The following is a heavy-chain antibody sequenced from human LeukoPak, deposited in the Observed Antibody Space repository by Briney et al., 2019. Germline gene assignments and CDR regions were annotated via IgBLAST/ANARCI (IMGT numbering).Heavy chain of an antibody. CDR1: GFTFINYA. CDR3: AKRRTSGWSRAALEY. CDR2: TSGSGATT. Sequence: GGPLRLSCAASGFTFINYAMTWVRLTPGKGLEWVADTSGSGATTFYADSVKGRFTISRDNSKNTLFLQMNSLRPEDTAVYYCAKRRTSGWSRAALEYWGQGTLVIVSS. V-gene: IGHV3-23*01. J-gene: IGHJ4*02. D-gene: IGHD6-19*01.